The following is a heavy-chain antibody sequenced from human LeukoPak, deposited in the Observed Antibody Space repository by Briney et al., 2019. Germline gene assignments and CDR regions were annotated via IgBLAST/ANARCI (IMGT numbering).Heavy chain of an antibody. D-gene: IGHD7-27*01. CDR3: ARELGWGSAGSWYFDL. V-gene: IGHV4-59*12. J-gene: IGHJ2*01. Sequence: PSETLSLTCTVSGRSTSSYYWSWIRQPPGKGLEWIGYIYFIGTTQYNPSLESRVTVSLDTSKNQFSLKLTSVTAADTAVYYCARELGWGSAGSWYFDLWGRGTLVTVSS. CDR1: GRSTSSYY. CDR2: IYFIGTT.